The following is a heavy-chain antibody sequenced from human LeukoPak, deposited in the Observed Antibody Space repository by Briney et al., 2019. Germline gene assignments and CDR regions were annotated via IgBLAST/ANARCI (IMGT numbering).Heavy chain of an antibody. CDR2: IKSKANNYAT. CDR1: GFTFSGAA. J-gene: IGHJ1*01. V-gene: IGHV3-73*01. D-gene: IGHD6-13*01. CDR3: ARDRSSSSAEYFQH. Sequence: GGSLKLSCAASGFTFSGAAMHWVRQASGKGLEWVGRIKSKANNYATEYSASVKGRFIISRDDSKNTAYLQMNSLKTDDTAVYYCARDRSSSSAEYFQHWGQGTLVTVSS.